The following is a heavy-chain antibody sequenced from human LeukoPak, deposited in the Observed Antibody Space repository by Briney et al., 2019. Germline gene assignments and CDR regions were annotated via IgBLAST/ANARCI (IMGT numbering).Heavy chain of an antibody. D-gene: IGHD3-10*01. V-gene: IGHV4-59*01. CDR2: IYYSGST. CDR1: GGSISSYY. CDR3: ARDIYGSGSYYVYNWFDP. Sequence: SETLSLTCTVSGGSISSYYWSWIRQPPGKGLEWIGYIYYSGSTNYNPSLKSRVTISVDTSKNQFSLKLSSVTAADTAVYYCARDIYGSGSYYVYNWFDPWGQGTLVTVSS. J-gene: IGHJ5*02.